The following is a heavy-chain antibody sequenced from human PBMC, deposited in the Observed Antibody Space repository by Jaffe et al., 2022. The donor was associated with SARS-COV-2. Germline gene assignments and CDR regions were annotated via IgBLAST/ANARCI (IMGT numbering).Heavy chain of an antibody. J-gene: IGHJ6*02. CDR1: GGSISSYY. CDR2: IYTSGST. D-gene: IGHD2-21*02. CDR3: ARGWLLSSYYYYGMDV. V-gene: IGHV4-4*07. Sequence: QVQLQESGPGLVKPSETLSLTCTVSGGSISSYYWSWIRQPAGKGLEWIGRIYTSGSTNYNPSLKSRVTMSVDTSKNQFSLKLSSVTAADTAVYYCARGWLLSSYYYYGMDVWGQGTTVTVSS.